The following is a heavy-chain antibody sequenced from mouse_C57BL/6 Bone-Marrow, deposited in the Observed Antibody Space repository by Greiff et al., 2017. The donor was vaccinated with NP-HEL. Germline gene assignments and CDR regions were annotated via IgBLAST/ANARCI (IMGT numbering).Heavy chain of an antibody. CDR2: IYPGSGNT. V-gene: IGHV1-76*01. Sequence: VQLQQSGAELVRPGASVKLSCKASGYTFTDYYINWVKQRPGQGLEWIARIYPGSGNTYYNEKFKGKATLTAEKSSSPAYMQLSSLTSEDSAVYFCARRGSGNEDYYAMDYWGQGTSVTVSS. J-gene: IGHJ4*01. CDR3: ARRGSGNEDYYAMDY. CDR1: GYTFTDYY. D-gene: IGHD1-3*01.